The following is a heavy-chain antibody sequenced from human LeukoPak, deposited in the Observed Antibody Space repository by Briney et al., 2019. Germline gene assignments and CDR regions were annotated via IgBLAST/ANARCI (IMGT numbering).Heavy chain of an antibody. CDR2: IHPNSGGT. D-gene: IGHD3-10*01. J-gene: IGHJ4*02. V-gene: IGHV1-2*02. CDR1: GYTFTGYY. Sequence: ASVKVSCKASGYTFTGYYLHWVRQAPGQGLEWMGWIHPNSGGTNYAQKFQGRVTMTRDTSISTAYMELSRLRSDDTAVYYCAREYHGSGSYYHDETHYDYWGQGTLVTVSS. CDR3: AREYHGSGSYYHDETHYDY.